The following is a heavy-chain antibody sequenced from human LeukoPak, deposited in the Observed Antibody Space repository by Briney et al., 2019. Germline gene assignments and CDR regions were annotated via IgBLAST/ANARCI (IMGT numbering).Heavy chain of an antibody. Sequence: GGSLRLSCTASGFTFGDYAMSWFRQAPGKGLEWVGFIRSNAYGGTTEYAASVKGRFTISRDDSKSIAYLQMNSLKTEDTAVYYCTRVLRGYGGYYFDYWGQGTLVTVSS. CDR2: IRSNAYGGTT. D-gene: IGHD4-23*01. CDR3: TRVLRGYGGYYFDY. J-gene: IGHJ4*02. CDR1: GFTFGDYA. V-gene: IGHV3-49*03.